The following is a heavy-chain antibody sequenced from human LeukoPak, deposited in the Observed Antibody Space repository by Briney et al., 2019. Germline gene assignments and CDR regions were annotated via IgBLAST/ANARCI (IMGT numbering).Heavy chain of an antibody. V-gene: IGHV3-23*01. J-gene: IGHJ6*02. CDR3: ASGSSGWYGMDV. CDR1: GFTFSSYA. D-gene: IGHD6-19*01. Sequence: PGGSLRLSCAASGFTFSSYAMSWVRQAPRKGLEWVSTSSDTTYYTDSVKGRFTISRDTSKNSLYLQMNSLRAEDTAVYYCASGSSGWYGMDVWGQGTTVTVSS. CDR2: SSDTT.